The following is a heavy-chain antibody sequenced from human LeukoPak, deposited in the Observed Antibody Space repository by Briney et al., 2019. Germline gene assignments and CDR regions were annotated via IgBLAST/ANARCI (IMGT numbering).Heavy chain of an antibody. CDR1: GGSISSGGYS. V-gene: IGHV4-30-2*01. J-gene: IGHJ5*02. CDR2: IYHSGST. D-gene: IGHD3-10*01. CDR3: ARGGVLWFGELQNWFDP. Sequence: PSETLSLTCAVSGGSISSGGYSWSWIRQPPGKGLEWIGYIYHSGSTYYNPSLKSRVTISVDTSKNQFSLKLSSVTAADTAVYYCARGGVLWFGELQNWFDPWGQGTLVTVSS.